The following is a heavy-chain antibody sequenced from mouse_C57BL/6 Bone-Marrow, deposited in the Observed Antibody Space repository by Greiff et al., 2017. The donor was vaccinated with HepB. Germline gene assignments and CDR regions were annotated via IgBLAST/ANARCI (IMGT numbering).Heavy chain of an antibody. V-gene: IGHV5-17*01. CDR1: GFTFSDYG. D-gene: IGHD1-1*01. J-gene: IGHJ4*01. CDR2: ISSGSSTI. Sequence: EVKLVESGGGLVKPGGSLKLSCAASGFTFSDYGMHWVRQAPEKGLEWVAYISSGSSTIYYADTVKGRFTISRDNAKNTLFLQMTSLRSEDTAMYYCASITTVYYYAMDYWGQGTSVTVSS. CDR3: ASITTVYYYAMDY.